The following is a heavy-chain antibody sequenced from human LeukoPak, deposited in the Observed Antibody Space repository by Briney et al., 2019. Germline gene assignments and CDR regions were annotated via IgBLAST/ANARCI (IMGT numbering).Heavy chain of an antibody. CDR1: GFTFDSYA. CDR3: AKKLSGSGWIFDY. J-gene: IGHJ4*02. V-gene: IGHV3-23*01. D-gene: IGHD6-19*01. Sequence: AAGSLRLSCAASGFTFDSYAMNWVRQAPGKGLEWVSAISGSGGSTYYADSVKGRFTISRDNSKNTLYLQMNSLRAEDTAMYYCAKKLSGSGWIFDYWGQGTLVTVSS. CDR2: ISGSGGST.